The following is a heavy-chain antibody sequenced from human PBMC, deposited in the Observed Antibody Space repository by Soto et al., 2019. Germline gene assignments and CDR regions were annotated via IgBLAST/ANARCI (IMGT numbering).Heavy chain of an antibody. V-gene: IGHV3-30-3*01. Sequence: LRLSCAASGFTFHSFTMHWVRQTPGKGLEWVALISYDGSNEYYADSVKGRFTISRDNSKSTLYLQMNSLRTDDTALYYCARDPRETTYYLDYWGQGTLVTVSS. J-gene: IGHJ4*02. CDR1: GFTFHSFT. CDR2: ISYDGSNE. D-gene: IGHD1-1*01. CDR3: ARDPRETTYYLDY.